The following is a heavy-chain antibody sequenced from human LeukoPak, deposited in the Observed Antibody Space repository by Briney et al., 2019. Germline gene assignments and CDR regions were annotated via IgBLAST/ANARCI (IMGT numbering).Heavy chain of an antibody. CDR2: INPNSGGT. CDR1: GYTFTGYY. V-gene: IGHV1-2*02. J-gene: IGHJ4*02. Sequence: ASVKVSCKASGYTFTGYYMHWVRQAPGQGLEWMGWINPNSGGTNYAQKFQSRVTMTRDTSISTAYMELSRLRSDDTAVYYCAVDKQRTLTFDYWGQGTLVTVSS. D-gene: IGHD4-17*01. CDR3: AVDKQRTLTFDY.